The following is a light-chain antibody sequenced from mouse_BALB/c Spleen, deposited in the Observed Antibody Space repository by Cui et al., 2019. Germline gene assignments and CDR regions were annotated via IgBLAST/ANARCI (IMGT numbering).Light chain of an antibody. CDR1: SSVSSSY. V-gene: IGKV4-57-1*01. Sequence: ENVLTQSPAIMSASPGEKVTMTCRASSSVSSSYLHWYQQKSGASPKLWIYSTSNLASGVPARFSGSGSGTSYSLTISSVEAEDAATYYCQQYSVYPLTFGGGTKLEIK. CDR3: QQYSVYPLT. J-gene: IGKJ1*01. CDR2: STS.